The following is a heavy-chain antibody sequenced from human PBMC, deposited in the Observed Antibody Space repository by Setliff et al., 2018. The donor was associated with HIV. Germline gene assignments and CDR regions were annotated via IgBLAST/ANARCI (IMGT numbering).Heavy chain of an antibody. J-gene: IGHJ2*01. CDR3: ARDPALTYSGYVYWYFDL. CDR1: GYSFAAYY. Sequence: ASVKVSCKAAGYSFAAYYIHWVRQAPGQGLEWMGWINPNSGGTNYAQKFQGRVTLTRDTSISTADMELSGLRSDDTAVYYCARDPALTYSGYVYWYFDLWGRGTLVTVSS. D-gene: IGHD5-12*01. V-gene: IGHV1-2*02. CDR2: INPNSGGT.